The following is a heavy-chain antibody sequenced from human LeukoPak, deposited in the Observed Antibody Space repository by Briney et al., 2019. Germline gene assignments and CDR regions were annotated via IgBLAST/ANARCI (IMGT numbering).Heavy chain of an antibody. Sequence: GGSLRLSCAASGFTFSDYYMSWIRQAPGKGLEWVSYIGSSSSYTNYADSVKGRFTISRDNAKNSLYLQMNSLRAEDTAVYYCARTSVGAIPYYFDYWGQGTLVTVSS. J-gene: IGHJ4*02. V-gene: IGHV3-11*06. D-gene: IGHD1-26*01. CDR3: ARTSVGAIPYYFDY. CDR2: IGSSSSYT. CDR1: GFTFSDYY.